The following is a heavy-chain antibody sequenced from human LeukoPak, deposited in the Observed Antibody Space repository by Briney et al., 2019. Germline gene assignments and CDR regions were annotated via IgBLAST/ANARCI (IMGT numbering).Heavy chain of an antibody. J-gene: IGHJ6*03. V-gene: IGHV1-46*01. Sequence: ASVKVSCKASGYTFTSYYMHWVRQDPGQGLEWMGIINPSGGSTSYAQKFQGRVTMTRDTSTSTVYMELSSLRSEDTAVYYCARDGRGYSYGFYYMDVWGKGTTVTVSS. CDR2: INPSGGST. CDR3: ARDGRGYSYGFYYMDV. D-gene: IGHD5-18*01. CDR1: GYTFTSYY.